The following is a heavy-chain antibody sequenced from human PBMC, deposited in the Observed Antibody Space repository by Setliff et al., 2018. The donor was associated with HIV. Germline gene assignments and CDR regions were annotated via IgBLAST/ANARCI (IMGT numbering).Heavy chain of an antibody. D-gene: IGHD1-20*01. V-gene: IGHV4-59*11. Sequence: SETLSLTCTVSGDSINSHFWTWIRQSPRKGLEWIGYISSTGAAWYNPSLKSRVTMSIDTSKIHFSLTLSSVSGADTAVYYCARGYNHPDYYYYYYMDVWGKGTTVTVSS. CDR3: ARGYNHPDYYYYYYMDV. CDR1: GDSINSHF. J-gene: IGHJ6*03. CDR2: ISSTGAA.